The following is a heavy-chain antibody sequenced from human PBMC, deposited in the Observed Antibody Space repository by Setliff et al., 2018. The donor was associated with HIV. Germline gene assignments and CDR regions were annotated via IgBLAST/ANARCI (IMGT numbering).Heavy chain of an antibody. CDR3: ASLDGSESPYIYYYYMDV. Sequence: PSETLSLTCTVSGGSISTSRYYWGWIRQPPGKGLEWIGSINYRGNTYYNPSLKSRAAIFVDTSKNQISLKLSSVTAADTAVYYCASLDGSESPYIYYYYMDVWGKGTAVTVS. V-gene: IGHV4-39*01. J-gene: IGHJ6*03. CDR1: GGSISTSRYY. CDR2: INYRGNT. D-gene: IGHD3-10*01.